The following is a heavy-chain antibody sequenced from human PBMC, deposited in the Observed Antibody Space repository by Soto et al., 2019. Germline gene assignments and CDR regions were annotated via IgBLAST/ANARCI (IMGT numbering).Heavy chain of an antibody. CDR3: AKGGESFDP. CDR1: GFTXSSYA. J-gene: IGHJ5*02. CDR2: ISSSSTYI. D-gene: IGHD3-10*01. Sequence: PGGSLRLSCAASGFTXSSYAMSWVRQAPGRGLEWVSSISSSSTYIHYADSMKGRFTISRDNAKNSLYLQMNSLRVEDTAVYYCAKGGESFDPWGQGTLVTVSS. V-gene: IGHV3-21*01.